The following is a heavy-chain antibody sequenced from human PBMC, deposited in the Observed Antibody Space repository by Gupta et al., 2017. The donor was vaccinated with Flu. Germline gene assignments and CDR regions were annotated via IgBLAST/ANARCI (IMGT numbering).Heavy chain of an antibody. CDR2: VYYSGDT. J-gene: IGHJ4*02. CDR3: ASLGRGSSGWWSFDY. D-gene: IGHD6-19*01. V-gene: IGHV4-39*01. Sequence: QPPRKGLEWIGSVYYSGDTWHNPSVKSRVTISVDTSKNQFSLKVSSVTAADTAVYYCASLGRGSSGWWSFDYWGQGTLVTVSS.